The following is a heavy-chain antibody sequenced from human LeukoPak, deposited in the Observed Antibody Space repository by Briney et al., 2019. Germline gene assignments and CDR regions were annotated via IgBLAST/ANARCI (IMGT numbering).Heavy chain of an antibody. CDR1: GFTFSRSW. D-gene: IGHD5-12*01. CDR3: AAWTDRGYSY. Sequence: SGGSLRLSCTASGFTFSRSWMNWIRQAPGKGLEWVANINPDGDGMRFVDSVKGRFTMSRDNAQSSLHLQTNSLRVEDTAFYYCAAWTDRGYSYWGQGVLVTVSS. J-gene: IGHJ4*02. V-gene: IGHV3-7*01. CDR2: INPDGDGM.